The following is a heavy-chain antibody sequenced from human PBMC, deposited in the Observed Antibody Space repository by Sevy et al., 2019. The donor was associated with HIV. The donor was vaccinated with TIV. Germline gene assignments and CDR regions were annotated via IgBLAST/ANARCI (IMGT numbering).Heavy chain of an antibody. CDR3: ARAPPVVVVPGAPSWFDP. Sequence: SETLSLTCAVSGGSFSGYYWNWIRQSPGKGLEWIGEINHSGSTHYNPYLKSRVTISVDTSKNQFSLRLNSVTAADTAVHYCARAPPVVVVPGAPSWFDPWGQGTLVTVSS. J-gene: IGHJ5*02. D-gene: IGHD2-2*01. V-gene: IGHV4-34*01. CDR2: INHSGST. CDR1: GGSFSGYY.